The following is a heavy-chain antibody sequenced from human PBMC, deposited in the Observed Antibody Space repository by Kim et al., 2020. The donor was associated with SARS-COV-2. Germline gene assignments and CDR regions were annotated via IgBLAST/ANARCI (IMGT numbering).Heavy chain of an antibody. V-gene: IGHV4-4*02. CDR3: ARANLGPPDY. Sequence: SETLSLTCAVSGVSISSSYWWTWVRQPPGKGLEWIGEIYHSGYTNYNPSLQSRVTMSVDKSKNQFSLNVTSVAAADTAVYFCARANLGPPDYWGQGTLVT. J-gene: IGHJ4*02. CDR2: IYHSGYT. D-gene: IGHD7-27*01. CDR1: GVSISSSYW.